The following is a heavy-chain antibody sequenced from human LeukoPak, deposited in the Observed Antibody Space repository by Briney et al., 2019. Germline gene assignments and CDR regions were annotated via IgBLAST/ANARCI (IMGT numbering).Heavy chain of an antibody. CDR1: GFTSSTYW. V-gene: IGHV3-7*01. J-gene: IGHJ2*01. Sequence: PGGSLRLSCAASGFTSSTYWMSWVRQAPGKGLEWVASIKQDGSETYYVDSSKGRFTLSRDNAKNSLYLQMNSLRADDTAVYYCARDRDSRWDFDLWGRGTVVAVSS. CDR2: IKQDGSET. D-gene: IGHD3-22*01. CDR3: ARDRDSRWDFDL.